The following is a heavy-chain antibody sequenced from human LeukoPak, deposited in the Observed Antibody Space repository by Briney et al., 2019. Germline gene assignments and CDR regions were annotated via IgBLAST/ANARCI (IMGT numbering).Heavy chain of an antibody. Sequence: GGSLRLSCVASEFTLSSYRMSWVRQAPVRGLEWVANIKQDGREIYYVDSVKGRFTISRDNAKKSLYLQMNSLRAEDTAVYYCARSYSRFDYWGQGTLVTVSS. CDR1: EFTLSSYR. V-gene: IGHV3-7*01. D-gene: IGHD6-13*01. CDR2: IKQDGREI. J-gene: IGHJ4*02. CDR3: ARSYSRFDY.